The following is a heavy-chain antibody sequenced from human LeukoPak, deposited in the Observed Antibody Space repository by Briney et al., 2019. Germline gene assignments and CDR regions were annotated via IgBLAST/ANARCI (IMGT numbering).Heavy chain of an antibody. V-gene: IGHV3-33*06. CDR3: AKMTYSSSYFDY. Sequence: PGGSLRLSCAASGFTFSSYGMHWVRQAPGKGLEWVAVIWYDGSNKYYADSVKGRFTISRDNSKNTLYLQMNSLRAEDTAVYYCAKMTYSSSYFDYWGQGTLVTVSS. J-gene: IGHJ4*02. CDR1: GFTFSSYG. D-gene: IGHD6-6*01. CDR2: IWYDGSNK.